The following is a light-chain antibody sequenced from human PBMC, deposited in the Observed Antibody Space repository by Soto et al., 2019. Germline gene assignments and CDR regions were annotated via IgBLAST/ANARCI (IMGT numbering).Light chain of an antibody. J-gene: IGKJ4*01. Sequence: DIQMTQSPSSLSASVGDRVTITCRASQGITTYLAWYQQNPGKAPKLLISGASTLQSGVPSRFSGSGSGTDFTLTISSLQPEDVATYYCQNYNSAPLTFGGGTKVEI. CDR2: GAS. CDR3: QNYNSAPLT. CDR1: QGITTY. V-gene: IGKV1-27*01.